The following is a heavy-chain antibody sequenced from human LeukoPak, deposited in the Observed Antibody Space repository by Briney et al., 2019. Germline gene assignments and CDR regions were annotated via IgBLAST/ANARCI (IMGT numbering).Heavy chain of an antibody. V-gene: IGHV1-24*01. Sequence: ASVKVSCKVSGYTLTELSMYWVRQAPGKGLEWMGGFDHEDGETIYAQKFQGRVTMTEDTSTDTAYMELSSLRSEDTAVYYCATQLSDFWSPYYFDYWGQGTLVTVSS. CDR3: ATQLSDFWSPYYFDY. D-gene: IGHD3-3*01. J-gene: IGHJ4*02. CDR1: GYTLTELS. CDR2: FDHEDGET.